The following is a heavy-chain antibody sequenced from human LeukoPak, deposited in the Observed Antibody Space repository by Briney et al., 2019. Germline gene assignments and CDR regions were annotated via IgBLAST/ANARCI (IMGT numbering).Heavy chain of an antibody. CDR2: MYNSGST. D-gene: IGHD3-10*01. V-gene: IGHV4-59*12. J-gene: IGHJ5*02. Sequence: PSETLSLTCTVSGDSISRYYWSWVRQPPGKGLEWIGYMYNSGSTKYNPSLKSRVTISVDTSKNQFSLKLSSVTAADTAVYYCARGLWSYNWFDPWGQGTLVTVSS. CDR3: ARGLWSYNWFDP. CDR1: GDSISRYY.